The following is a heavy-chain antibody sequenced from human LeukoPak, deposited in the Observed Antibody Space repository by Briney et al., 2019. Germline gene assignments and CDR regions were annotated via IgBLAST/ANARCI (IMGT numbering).Heavy chain of an antibody. CDR1: GYIFISYA. CDR3: ARPENDYGDYSISRYYFDY. J-gene: IGHJ4*02. V-gene: IGHV1-3*01. Sequence: ASVKGSCKASGYIFISYAVHWVRRAPGQGLEWMGWIKAGNGDTKYSQKFQGRVTITRDTFASTIYMGLSGLRSEDTAVYYCARPENDYGDYSISRYYFDYWGQGTLVSVSS. D-gene: IGHD4-17*01. CDR2: IKAGNGDT.